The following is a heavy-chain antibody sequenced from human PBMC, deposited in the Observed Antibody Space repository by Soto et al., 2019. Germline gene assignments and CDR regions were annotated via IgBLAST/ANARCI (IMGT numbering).Heavy chain of an antibody. CDR2: VIPNLDQA. CDR1: GGIFSSYA. J-gene: IGHJ4*02. Sequence: QVQLVQSGAEVKKPGSSVKVSCKASGGIFSSYAISWLRQAPGQGLEWMGAVIPNLDQAYYAQALQGRVSITADEYTRTTYMGLSSLRSEDTAVYFCARGGRIGAPPGTDYWGQGTLFTVPS. CDR3: ARGGRIGAPPGTDY. D-gene: IGHD3-10*01. V-gene: IGHV1-69*01.